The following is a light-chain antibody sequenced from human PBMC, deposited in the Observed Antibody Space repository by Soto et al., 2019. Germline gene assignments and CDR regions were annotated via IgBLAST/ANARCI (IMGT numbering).Light chain of an antibody. CDR3: MQSSSFPHT. Sequence: DVVVTQTPRSAPVTLGQPASISCKTSRSLVHSDGNTYLNWLQQRPGQPQRLLMYSISTRFSGVPDRFSGSGAETDFTLRISRVEAEDVGLYYCMQSSSFPHTFGGGTKLEIE. CDR1: RSLVHSDGNTY. J-gene: IGKJ4*01. CDR2: SIS. V-gene: IGKV2-24*01.